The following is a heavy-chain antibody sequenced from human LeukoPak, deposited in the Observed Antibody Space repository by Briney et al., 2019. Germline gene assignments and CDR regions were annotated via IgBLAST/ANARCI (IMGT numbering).Heavy chain of an antibody. Sequence: PSETLSLTCAVYGGSFSGYYWSWIRQPPGKGLEWIGEINHSGGTNYNPSLKSRVTISVDTSRNQFSLKLSSVTAADTAVYYCARVSDCSGGSCYSEYFDYWGQGTLVTVSS. CDR3: ARVSDCSGGSCYSEYFDY. J-gene: IGHJ4*02. D-gene: IGHD2-15*01. CDR1: GGSFSGYY. CDR2: INHSGGT. V-gene: IGHV4-34*01.